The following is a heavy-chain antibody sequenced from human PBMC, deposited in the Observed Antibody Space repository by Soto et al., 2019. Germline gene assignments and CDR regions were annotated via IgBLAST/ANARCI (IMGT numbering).Heavy chain of an antibody. CDR3: ARQEILELRSNYFDY. J-gene: IGHJ4*02. Sequence: QLQLQESVPGLVKPSETRSLTCSVSGGSISSSSYYCGLLREPPRTGLEWIGSIYYRGSTYYNPSLKRRVTISVDTSMNQFSLNLSSVPAADTAVYYCARQEILELRSNYFDYRGKRTRHTVSS. V-gene: IGHV4-39*01. CDR2: IYYRGST. D-gene: IGHD1-7*01. CDR1: GGSISSSSYY.